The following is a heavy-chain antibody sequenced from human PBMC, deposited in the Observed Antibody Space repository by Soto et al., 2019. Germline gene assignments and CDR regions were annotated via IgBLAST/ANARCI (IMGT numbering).Heavy chain of an antibody. CDR3: ARGRLISLYSFDY. J-gene: IGHJ4*02. Sequence: EVQLVESGGGLVQPGGSVRLSCAASGFTFSNYDMHRVRQVTGKGLEWVSSIGTAGDTYYPGSVKGRFTISRENAKNSLYLQMNSLRAEDTAVYYCARGRLISLYSFDYWGQGSLVTVSS. CDR1: GFTFSNYD. V-gene: IGHV3-13*01. CDR2: IGTAGDT. D-gene: IGHD2-15*01.